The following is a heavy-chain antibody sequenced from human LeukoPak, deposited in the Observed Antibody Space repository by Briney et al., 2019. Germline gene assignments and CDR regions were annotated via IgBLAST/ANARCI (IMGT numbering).Heavy chain of an antibody. D-gene: IGHD6-19*01. CDR2: IYYSGST. CDR3: ARQVVAVAGTGYFDY. Sequence: SETLSLTCTVSGGSIRSSSYYWGWIRPPPGKGLEWIGSIYYSGSTYYNASLKSRGTISVDTSKNQFSLKLNSVTAADTAVYFCARQVVAVAGTGYFDYWGQGTLVTVSS. V-gene: IGHV4-39*01. CDR1: GGSIRSSSYY. J-gene: IGHJ4*02.